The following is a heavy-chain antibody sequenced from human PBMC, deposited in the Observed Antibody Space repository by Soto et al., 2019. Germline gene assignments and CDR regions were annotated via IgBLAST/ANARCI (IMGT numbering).Heavy chain of an antibody. CDR2: IYYSGST. CDR3: ARDLSLPVELGGYYYYGMDV. J-gene: IGHJ6*02. Sequence: QVQLQESGPGLVKPSETLSLTCTVSGGSVSSNTYYWSWIRQPPGQGLEWIGHIYYSGSTKYHPSLKSRVTISVDTSKNEFYLNLNSVTAADTAVYFCARDLSLPVELGGYYYYGMDVWGQGTTVTVSS. V-gene: IGHV4-61*01. CDR1: GGSVSSNTYY. D-gene: IGHD3-16*01.